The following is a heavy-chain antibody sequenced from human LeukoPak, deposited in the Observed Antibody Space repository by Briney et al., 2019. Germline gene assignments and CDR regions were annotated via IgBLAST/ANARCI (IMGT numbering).Heavy chain of an antibody. D-gene: IGHD2-2*01. CDR1: GFTFSSYW. Sequence: PGGSLRLSCAASGFTFSSYWMSWVRQAPGKGLEWVANIKQDGSEKYYVDSVKGRFTISRDNAKNSLYLQMNSLRAEDTAVYYCAREYCLVRSSTSCYGGYSYGYDYWGQGTLVTVSS. V-gene: IGHV3-7*01. J-gene: IGHJ4*02. CDR3: AREYCLVRSSTSCYGGYSYGYDY. CDR2: IKQDGSEK.